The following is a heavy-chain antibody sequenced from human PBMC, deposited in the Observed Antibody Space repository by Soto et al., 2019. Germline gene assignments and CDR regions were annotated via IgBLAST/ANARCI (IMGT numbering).Heavy chain of an antibody. CDR2: INHSGSA. J-gene: IGHJ4*02. V-gene: IGHV4-34*01. Sequence: SETLSLTCAVYGGSFSGYYWSWVRQPPGEGLEWVGEINHSGSADYNPALKRRVTISVDTSKNHSSLKLSSVTAADTAVYYCARSNHKYYDSSGYWAYWGQGTLVTVSS. D-gene: IGHD3-22*01. CDR3: ARSNHKYYDSSGYWAY. CDR1: GGSFSGYY.